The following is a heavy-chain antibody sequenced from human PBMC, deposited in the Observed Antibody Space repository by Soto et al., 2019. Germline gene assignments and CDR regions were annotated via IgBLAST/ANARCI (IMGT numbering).Heavy chain of an antibody. Sequence: EVHLVESGGGLVQPGGSLRLSCTASGFTFSSHWMHWVRQAPGTGPVWVSRINTDGSSTNYADYVKGRFTVSRDNAKNTLYLQMNSLRVEDTAVYYCASSMLRPLDLNYWGQGTLVTVSS. CDR2: INTDGSST. D-gene: IGHD3-10*01. J-gene: IGHJ4*02. CDR3: ASSMLRPLDLNY. CDR1: GFTFSSHW. V-gene: IGHV3-74*01.